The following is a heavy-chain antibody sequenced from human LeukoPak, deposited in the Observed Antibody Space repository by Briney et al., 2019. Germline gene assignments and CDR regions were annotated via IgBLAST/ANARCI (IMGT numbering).Heavy chain of an antibody. V-gene: IGHV3-21*01. Sequence: GGSLRLSCAASGFTFSSYSMNWVRQAPGKGLEWVSSISSSSSYIYYADSVKGRFTISRDNAKNSLYLQMNSLRAEDTAVYYCARGASGVSITGTTIGYWGQGTLATVSS. J-gene: IGHJ4*02. D-gene: IGHD1-7*01. CDR1: GFTFSSYS. CDR3: ARGASGVSITGTTIGY. CDR2: ISSSSSYI.